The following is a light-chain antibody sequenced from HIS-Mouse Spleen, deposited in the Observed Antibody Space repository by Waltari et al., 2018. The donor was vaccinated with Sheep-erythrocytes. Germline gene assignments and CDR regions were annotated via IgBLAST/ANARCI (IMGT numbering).Light chain of an antibody. J-gene: IGLJ2*01. CDR3: QAWDSSTAV. V-gene: IGLV3-1*01. CDR1: KLGAKY. Sequence: SYELTQPPSVSVSPGQTASITCPAGKLGAKYACWYQQKPGQSPVLVIYQNSKRPSGIPERFSGSNSGNTATLTISGTQAMDEADYYCQAWDSSTAVFGGGTKLTVL. CDR2: QNS.